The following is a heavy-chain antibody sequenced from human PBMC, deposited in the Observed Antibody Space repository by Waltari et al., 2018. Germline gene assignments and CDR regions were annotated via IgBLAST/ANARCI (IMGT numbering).Heavy chain of an antibody. CDR1: GFTFSSYS. CDR3: AREIGIGAFDI. D-gene: IGHD1-26*01. CDR2: ISSSSTI. V-gene: IGHV3-48*04. Sequence: EVQLVESGGGLVQPGGSLRLPCAASGFTFSSYSMHWVRQAPGKGLEWVSYISSSSTIYYADSVKGRFTISRDNAKNSLYLQMNSLRAEDTAVYYCAREIGIGAFDIWGQGTMVTVSS. J-gene: IGHJ3*02.